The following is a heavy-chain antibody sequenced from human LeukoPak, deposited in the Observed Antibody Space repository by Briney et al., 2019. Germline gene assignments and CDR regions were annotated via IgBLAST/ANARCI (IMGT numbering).Heavy chain of an antibody. Sequence: PGGSLRLSCAASGFTFSSYSMNWVRQAPGKGLEWVSYISSSSSTIYYADSVKGRFTISRDNSKNTLYLQMNSLRAEDTAVYYCARARVGYYDSSGYYYGYWGQGTLVTVSS. CDR2: ISSSSSTI. CDR3: ARARVGYYDSSGYYYGY. J-gene: IGHJ4*02. V-gene: IGHV3-48*01. D-gene: IGHD3-22*01. CDR1: GFTFSSYS.